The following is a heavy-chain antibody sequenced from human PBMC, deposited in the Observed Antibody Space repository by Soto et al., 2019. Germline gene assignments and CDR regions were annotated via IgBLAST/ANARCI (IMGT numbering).Heavy chain of an antibody. J-gene: IGHJ4*02. V-gene: IGHV6-1*01. Sequence: SQTLSLTCGISGDSVSSNSAAWNWLRQSPSRGLEWLGRTYYRSKWYNDYAVSVESRITINPDTSKTQFSLKLSSVTAADTAVYYCARVRYGSGNYLHTFDYWGPGTLVTVSS. D-gene: IGHD3-10*01. CDR1: GDSVSSNSAA. CDR2: TYYRSKWYN. CDR3: ARVRYGSGNYLHTFDY.